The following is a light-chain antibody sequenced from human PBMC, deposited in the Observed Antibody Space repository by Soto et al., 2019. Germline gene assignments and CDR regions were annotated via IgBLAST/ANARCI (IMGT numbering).Light chain of an antibody. V-gene: IGLV2-23*03. Sequence: QSALTQPASVSGSPGHSVTISCTGTSSDVGSYNLVSWYQQHPGKAPKLMIYEGSKRPSGVSNRFSGSKSGNTASLTISGLQAEDEADYYCCSYAGSSTFVVFGGGTKLT. CDR2: EGS. J-gene: IGLJ2*01. CDR1: SSDVGSYNL. CDR3: CSYAGSSTFVV.